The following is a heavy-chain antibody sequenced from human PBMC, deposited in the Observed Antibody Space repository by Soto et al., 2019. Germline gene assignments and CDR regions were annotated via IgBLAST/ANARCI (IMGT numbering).Heavy chain of an antibody. V-gene: IGHV3-49*04. D-gene: IGHD3-10*01. CDR1: GFTFSSYA. J-gene: IGHJ1*01. CDR2: IRSQPYGGTT. Sequence: GGSLRLSCAASGFTFSSYAMSWVRQAPGKGLEWVGFIRSQPYGGTTQYAASVRGRFTISRDDSKGIAYLQMNSLKSEDSGVYYCIGSFPFWGQGTLVTVSS. CDR3: IGSFPF.